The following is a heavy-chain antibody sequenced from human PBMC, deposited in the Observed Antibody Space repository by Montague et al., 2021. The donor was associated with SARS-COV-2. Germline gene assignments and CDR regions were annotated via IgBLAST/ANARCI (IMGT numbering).Heavy chain of an antibody. D-gene: IGHD6-19*01. Sequence: SETLSLTCTVYGGSISSSNYYWGWIRQPPGKGLEWNGSNNYSGTTYYNPSLQGRVTIDGDTSKKQFSLKLISVTAADTAVYYCARETCASGWFQKVDYWGQGTLVTVSS. V-gene: IGHV4-39*01. CDR1: GGSISSSNYY. J-gene: IGHJ4*01. CDR3: ARETCASGWFQKVDY. CDR2: NNYSGTT.